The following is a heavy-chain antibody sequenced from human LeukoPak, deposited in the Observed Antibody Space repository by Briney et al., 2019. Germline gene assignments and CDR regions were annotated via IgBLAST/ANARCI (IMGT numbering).Heavy chain of an antibody. CDR1: GFTFRSYG. J-gene: IGHJ4*02. CDR3: ARSKYCSSTSCYFLDY. D-gene: IGHD2-2*01. CDR2: IWYDGSNK. V-gene: IGHV3-33*01. Sequence: GGSLRLSCAASGFTFRSYGMHWVRQAPGKGLEWVAVIWYDGSNKYYADSVKGRFTISRDNSKNTLYLQMNSLRAEDTAVYYCARSKYCSSTSCYFLDYWGQGTLVTVSS.